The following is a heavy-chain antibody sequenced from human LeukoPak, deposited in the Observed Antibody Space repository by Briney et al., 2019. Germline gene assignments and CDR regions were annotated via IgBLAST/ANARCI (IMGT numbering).Heavy chain of an antibody. D-gene: IGHD3-10*01. J-gene: IGHJ4*02. CDR2: IYYSGST. CDR1: GGSISSYY. Sequence: SSETLSLTCTVSGGSISSYYWSWIRQPPGKGLEWIGYIYYSGSTNYNPSLKSRVTISVDTSKNQFSLKLSSVTAADTAVYYCARDGSGSYYKIWGQGTLVTVSS. V-gene: IGHV4-59*01. CDR3: ARDGSGSYYKI.